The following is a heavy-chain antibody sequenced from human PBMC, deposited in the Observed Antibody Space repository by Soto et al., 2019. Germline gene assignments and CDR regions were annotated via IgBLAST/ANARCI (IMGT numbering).Heavy chain of an antibody. D-gene: IGHD5-18*01. CDR1: GGSISSYY. J-gene: IGHJ5*02. CDR2: IYTSGST. CDR3: ARGVIKLWRPRGDWFDP. V-gene: IGHV4-4*07. Sequence: NPSETLSLTCTVSGGSISSYYWSWIRQPAGKGLEWIGRIYTSGSTNYNPSLKSRVTMSVDTSKNQFSLKLSSVTAADTAVYYCARGVIKLWRPRGDWFDPWGQGTLVTVSS.